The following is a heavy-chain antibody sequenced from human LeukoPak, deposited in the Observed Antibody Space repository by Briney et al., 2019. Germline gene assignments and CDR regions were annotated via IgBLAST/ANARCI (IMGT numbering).Heavy chain of an antibody. V-gene: IGHV1-2*06. J-gene: IGHJ4*02. Sequence: ASVKVSCKASGYTFTGYYMHWVRQAPGQGLEWMGRINPNSGGTNYAQKFQGRVTMTRDTSISTAYMELSRLRSDDTAVYYCARSYCDSSGYRFDYWGQGTLVTVSS. CDR2: INPNSGGT. CDR3: ARSYCDSSGYRFDY. D-gene: IGHD3-22*01. CDR1: GYTFTGYY.